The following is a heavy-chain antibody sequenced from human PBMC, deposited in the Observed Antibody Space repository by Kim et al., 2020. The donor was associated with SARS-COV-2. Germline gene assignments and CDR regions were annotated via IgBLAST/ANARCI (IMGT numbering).Heavy chain of an antibody. V-gene: IGHV1-69*13. D-gene: IGHD2-15*01. CDR3: ASTRTGYQYGGKEGFDY. J-gene: IGHJ4*02. CDR2: IIPIFGTA. CDR1: GGTFSSYA. Sequence: SVKVSCKASGGTFSSYAISWVRQAPGQGLEWMGGIIPIFGTANYAQKFQGRVTITADESTSTAYMELSSLRSEDTAVYYCASTRTGYQYGGKEGFDYWGQGTLVTVSS.